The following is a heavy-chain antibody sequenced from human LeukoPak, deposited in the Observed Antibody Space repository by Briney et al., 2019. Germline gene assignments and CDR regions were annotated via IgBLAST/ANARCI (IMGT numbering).Heavy chain of an antibody. Sequence: KPSETLSLTCAVSGGSISSYYWSWIRQPPGKGLEWIGYNYYSGSTNYNPSLKSRVTISVDTSKNQFSLKLSSVTAADTAVYYCAREVGIAAAGDNWFDPWGQGTLVTVSS. CDR1: GGSISSYY. J-gene: IGHJ5*02. CDR3: AREVGIAAAGDNWFDP. CDR2: NYYSGST. V-gene: IGHV4-59*01. D-gene: IGHD6-13*01.